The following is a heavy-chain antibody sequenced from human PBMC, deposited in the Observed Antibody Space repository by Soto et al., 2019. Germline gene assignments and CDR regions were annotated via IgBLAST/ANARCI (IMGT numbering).Heavy chain of an antibody. CDR1: GGTFSSYA. CDR3: ARGVIVVVPAARGDYYGMDV. V-gene: IGHV1-69*01. Sequence: QVQLVQSGAEVKKPGSSVKVSCKASGGTFSSYAISWVRQAPGQGLEWMGGIIPIFGTANYAQKFQGRVTITADESTSVAYMELSSLRSEDTAVYYCARGVIVVVPAARGDYYGMDVWGQGTTVTVSS. D-gene: IGHD2-2*01. J-gene: IGHJ6*02. CDR2: IIPIFGTA.